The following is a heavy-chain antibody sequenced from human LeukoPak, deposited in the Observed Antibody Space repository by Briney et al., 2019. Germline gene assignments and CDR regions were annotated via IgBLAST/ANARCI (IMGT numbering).Heavy chain of an antibody. Sequence: GGSLRLSCAASGFTFSTYSLNWVRQAPGKGLEWISGIGGSGVATYYADSVKGRFTISRDNSKNTLHLQMNSLRVDDTAVYYCTKGEVDGDYTPAFWGQGTLVTVSS. CDR3: TKGEVDGDYTPAF. V-gene: IGHV3-23*01. CDR1: GFTFSTYS. D-gene: IGHD4-17*01. J-gene: IGHJ4*02. CDR2: IGGSGVAT.